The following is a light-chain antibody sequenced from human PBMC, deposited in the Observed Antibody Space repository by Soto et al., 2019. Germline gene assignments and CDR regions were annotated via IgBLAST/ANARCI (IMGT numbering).Light chain of an antibody. J-gene: IGLJ1*01. Sequence: QSVLTQPASVSGSPGQSITISCTGTSSDVGSYNPVSWYQQHPGKAPKLMIYEVSKRPSGVSNRFSGSKSGNTASLTISGLQAEYEADYYCCSYAGSSTYVFGTGTKVT. V-gene: IGLV2-23*02. CDR1: SSDVGSYNP. CDR2: EVS. CDR3: CSYAGSSTYV.